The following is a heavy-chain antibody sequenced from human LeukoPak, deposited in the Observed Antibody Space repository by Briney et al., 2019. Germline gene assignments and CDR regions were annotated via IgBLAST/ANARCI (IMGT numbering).Heavy chain of an antibody. D-gene: IGHD3-16*01. CDR2: INPNSGGT. CDR3: ARYEDAFDI. CDR1: GYTFTSYG. Sequence: ASVKVSCKASGYTFTSYGISWVRQAPGQGLEWMGWINPNSGGTNYAQKFQGRVTMTRDTSISTAYMELSRLRSDDTAVYYCARYEDAFDIWGQGTMVTVSS. V-gene: IGHV1-2*02. J-gene: IGHJ3*02.